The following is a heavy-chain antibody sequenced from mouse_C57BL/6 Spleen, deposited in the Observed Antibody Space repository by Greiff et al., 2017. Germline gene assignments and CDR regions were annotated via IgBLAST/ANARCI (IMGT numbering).Heavy chain of an antibody. CDR1: GFTFSDYG. CDR2: ISSGSSTI. V-gene: IGHV5-17*01. J-gene: IGHJ4*01. D-gene: IGHD2-1*01. Sequence: EVQVVESGGGLVKPGGSLKLSCAASGFTFSDYGMHWVRQAPEKGLEWVAYISSGSSTIYYADTVKGRFTISRDNAKNTLFLQMTSLRSEDTAMYYCASDGNPYYYAMDYWGQGTSVTVSS. CDR3: ASDGNPYYYAMDY.